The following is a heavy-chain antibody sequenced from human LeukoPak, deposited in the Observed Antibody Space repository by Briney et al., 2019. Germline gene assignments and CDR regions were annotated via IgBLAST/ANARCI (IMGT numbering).Heavy chain of an antibody. Sequence: SQTLSLTCAVSGDSISTGDYSWNWIRQPPGKGLEWIGKIHSSGITGHNPSLRSRVTFSVDKSRNQVSLNLRSVTAADTAVYYCARDAYNEERRNNGGFDVWGQGTKVTVS. J-gene: IGHJ3*01. CDR3: ARDAYNEERRNNGGFDV. D-gene: IGHD2-8*01. V-gene: IGHV4-30-2*01. CDR1: GDSISTGDYS. CDR2: IHSSGIT.